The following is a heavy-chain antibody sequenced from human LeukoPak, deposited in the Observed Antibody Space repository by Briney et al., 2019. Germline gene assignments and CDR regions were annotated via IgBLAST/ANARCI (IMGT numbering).Heavy chain of an antibody. CDR1: GFTFSSYS. CDR2: ISSSSSYI. V-gene: IGHV3-21*01. CDR3: ARVGIAVAGRGGN. D-gene: IGHD6-19*01. Sequence: GGSLRLSCAASGFTFSSYSMTWVRQAPGKGLEWVSSISSSSSYIYYADSVKGRFTISRDNAKNSLYLQMNSLRAEDTAVYYCARVGIAVAGRGGNWGQGTLVTVSS. J-gene: IGHJ4*02.